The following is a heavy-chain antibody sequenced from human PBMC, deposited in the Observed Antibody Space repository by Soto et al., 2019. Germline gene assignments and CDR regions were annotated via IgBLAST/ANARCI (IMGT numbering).Heavy chain of an antibody. D-gene: IGHD6-19*01. CDR3: ARGREYSSGWSDYYYGMDV. CDR1: GGTFSIYA. CDR2: IIPIFGTA. J-gene: IGHJ6*02. Sequence: AASVKVSCKASGGTFSIYAISWVRQAPGQGLEWMGGIIPIFGTANYAQKFQGRVTITADESTSTAYMELSSLRSEDTAVYYCARGREYSSGWSDYYYGMDVWGQGTTVTVSS. V-gene: IGHV1-69*13.